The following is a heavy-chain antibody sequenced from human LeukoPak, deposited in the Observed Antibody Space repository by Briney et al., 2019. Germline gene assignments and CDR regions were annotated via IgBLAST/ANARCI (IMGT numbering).Heavy chain of an antibody. D-gene: IGHD1-1*01. CDR2: ISYDGSNK. V-gene: IGHV3-30-3*01. CDR3: ARDTNWNFDY. J-gene: IGHJ4*02. Sequence: GRSLRLSCAASGFTFSSYAMPWVRQAPGKGLEWVAIISYDGSNKYYADSVKGRFTISRDNSKNTLYLQMNSLRAEDTAVYYCARDTNWNFDYWGQGTLVTVSS. CDR1: GFTFSSYA.